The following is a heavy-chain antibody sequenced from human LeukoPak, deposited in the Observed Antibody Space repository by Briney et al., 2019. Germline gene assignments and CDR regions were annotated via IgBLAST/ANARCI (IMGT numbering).Heavy chain of an antibody. CDR2: IKQDGSEK. V-gene: IGHV3-7*02. Sequence: PGGSLRLSCAASGFTFSSYWIIWVRQAPGKGLEWVANIKQDGSEKYYVDSVKGRFTISRDNAKNSLFLQMNSLRAEDTAVYHCMMSLTAHYYYVLDVWGHGTTVTVSS. CDR1: GFTFSSYW. CDR3: MMSLTAHYYYVLDV. J-gene: IGHJ6*02. D-gene: IGHD2-21*02.